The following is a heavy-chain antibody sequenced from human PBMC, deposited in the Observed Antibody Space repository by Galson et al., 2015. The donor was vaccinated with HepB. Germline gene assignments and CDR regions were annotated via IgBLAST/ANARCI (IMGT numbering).Heavy chain of an antibody. CDR1: GFTFSSYG. J-gene: IGHJ5*02. CDR2: ISYDGSNK. Sequence: SLRLSCAASGFTFSSYGMHWVRQAPGKGLEWVAVISYDGSNKYYADSVKGRFTISRDNSKNTLYLQMNSLRAEDTAVYYCAKGDNWFDPWGQGTLVTVSS. V-gene: IGHV3-30*18. CDR3: AKGDNWFDP.